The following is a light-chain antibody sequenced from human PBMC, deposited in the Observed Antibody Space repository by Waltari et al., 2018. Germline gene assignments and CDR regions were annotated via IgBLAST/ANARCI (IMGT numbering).Light chain of an antibody. J-gene: IGKJ1*01. CDR3: QQYYTSPRT. CDR1: QSVLYSSSNKNS. CDR2: WAS. V-gene: IGKV4-1*01. Sequence: DIVMTQSPDSLAVSLGERATINCKSSQSVLYSSSNKNSLAWYQQKPGLPPRLLMYWASTRESGVPDRFSGSGSGTDFTLSISSLQAEDVAVYYCQQYYTSPRTFGQGTKVEIK.